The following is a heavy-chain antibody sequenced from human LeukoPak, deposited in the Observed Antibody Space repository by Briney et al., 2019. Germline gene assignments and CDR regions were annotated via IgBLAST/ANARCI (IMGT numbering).Heavy chain of an antibody. V-gene: IGHV3-48*01. J-gene: IGHJ4*02. D-gene: IGHD2-21*02. CDR3: ARGRADYYFDY. CDR2: ISSGSSTI. Sequence: GGSVRLSCAASGFTFSGYSMNWVRQAPGKGLEWVSYISSGSSTIYYADSVRGRFTISRDNAKSSLYLQMNSLRAEDTAVYYCARGRADYYFDYWSQGTLVTVHS. CDR1: GFTFSGYS.